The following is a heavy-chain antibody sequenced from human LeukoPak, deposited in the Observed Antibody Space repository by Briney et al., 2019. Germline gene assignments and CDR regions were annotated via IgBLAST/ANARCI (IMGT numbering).Heavy chain of an antibody. V-gene: IGHV3-21*01. CDR1: GFTFSSYS. J-gene: IGHJ4*02. Sequence: GGSLRLSCAASGFTFSSYSMNWVRQAPGKGLEWVSSISSSSSYIYYADSVKGRFTISRDNAKNSLYLQMNSLRAEDTAVYYCARDRFWWELRTPYDYWGQGTLVTVSS. CDR3: ARDRFWWELRTPYDY. D-gene: IGHD1-26*01. CDR2: ISSSSSYI.